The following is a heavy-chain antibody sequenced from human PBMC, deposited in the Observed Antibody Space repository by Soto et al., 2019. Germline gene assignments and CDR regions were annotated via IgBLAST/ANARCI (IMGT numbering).Heavy chain of an antibody. CDR2: IKQDGSEK. CDR1: GFTFSSYW. V-gene: IGHV3-7*01. D-gene: IGHD6-6*01. J-gene: IGHJ6*02. CDR3: ARVAGYKGRYSSSRCMDV. Sequence: GGSLRLSCAASGFTFSSYWMSWVRQAPGKGLEWVANIKQDGSEKYYVDSAKGRFTISRDNAKNSLYLQMNSLRAEDTAVYYCARVAGYKGRYSSSRCMDVWGQGTTVTVSS.